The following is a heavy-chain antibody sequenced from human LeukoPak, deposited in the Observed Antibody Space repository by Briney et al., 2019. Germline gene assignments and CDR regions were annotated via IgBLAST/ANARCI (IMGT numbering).Heavy chain of an antibody. D-gene: IGHD6-19*01. Sequence: GGSLRLSSAASGFTFSSYNMNWVRQAPGKGLEWVSYISFSVNTKYYGDSVKGRFTISRDNAKNSLYLHMDSLRAEDTAVYHCARGAYSSGWAYFDHWGQGTLVTVSS. CDR2: ISFSVNTK. V-gene: IGHV3-48*04. J-gene: IGHJ4*02. CDR1: GFTFSSYN. CDR3: ARGAYSSGWAYFDH.